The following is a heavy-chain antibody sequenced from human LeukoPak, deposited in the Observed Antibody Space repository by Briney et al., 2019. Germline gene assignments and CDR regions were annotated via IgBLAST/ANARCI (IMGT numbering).Heavy chain of an antibody. D-gene: IGHD6-13*01. CDR3: ASNAVAAGQLFDY. J-gene: IGHJ4*02. Sequence: PGGSLRLSCAASGFTFSDYYMSWIRQAPGKGLEWVSYISSSGSTIYYADSVKGRFTISRDNAKNSLYLQMNSLRAEDTAVYYCASNAVAAGQLFDYWGQGTLVTVSS. CDR2: ISSSGSTI. CDR1: GFTFSDYY. V-gene: IGHV3-11*01.